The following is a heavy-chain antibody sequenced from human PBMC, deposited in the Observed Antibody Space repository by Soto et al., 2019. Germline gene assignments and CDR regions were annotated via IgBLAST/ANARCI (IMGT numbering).Heavy chain of an antibody. Sequence: SDTLSLTCTVSGGSISNKRYYWGWIRQPPGKGLEWIGSIHYSGSTYDNPSLKSRVTISVDTSKNQLSLKLKSVAAADTAVYYCARHVSLGYCTPTSCDLLSWLDAWGKGTQVTVSS. CDR2: IHYSGST. CDR3: ARHVSLGYCTPTSCDLLSWLDA. CDR1: GGSISNKRYY. V-gene: IGHV4-39*01. D-gene: IGHD2-2*01. J-gene: IGHJ5*02.